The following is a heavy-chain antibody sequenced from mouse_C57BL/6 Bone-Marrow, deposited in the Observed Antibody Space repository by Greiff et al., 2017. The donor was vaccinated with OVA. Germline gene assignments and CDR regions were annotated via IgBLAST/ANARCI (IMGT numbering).Heavy chain of an antibody. J-gene: IGHJ3*01. D-gene: IGHD2-1*01. CDR2: IRNKANNHAT. CDR3: TSKLIPLLFFAY. V-gene: IGHV6-6*01. CDR1: GFTFSDAW. Sequence: EVKLEESGGGLVQPGGSMKLSCAASGFTFSDAWMDWVRQSPEKGLEWVAEIRNKANNHATYYAESVKGRFTISRDDSKSSVYLQMNSLRAEDTGIYYCTSKLIPLLFFAYWGQGTLVTVSA.